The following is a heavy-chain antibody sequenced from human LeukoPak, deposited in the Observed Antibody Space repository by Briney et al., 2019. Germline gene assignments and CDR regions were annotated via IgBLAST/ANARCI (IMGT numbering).Heavy chain of an antibody. D-gene: IGHD4-23*01. Sequence: GGPLRLSCAASGFTFSSCELSWVRQAPAKGLEGVSYISSSGSIIYYADSVKGRFTISRDSAKDSLYLQMNSLRAEDTAVYYCAIHDYRSNSDAFDVWGQGTMVTVSS. V-gene: IGHV3-48*03. J-gene: IGHJ3*01. CDR3: AIHDYRSNSDAFDV. CDR1: GFTFSSCE. CDR2: ISSSGSII.